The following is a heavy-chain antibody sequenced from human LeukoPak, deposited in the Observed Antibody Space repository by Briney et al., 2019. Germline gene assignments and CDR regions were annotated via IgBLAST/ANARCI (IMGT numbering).Heavy chain of an antibody. J-gene: IGHJ6*03. CDR2: VSWNRDII. V-gene: IGHV3-9*01. D-gene: IGHD2-15*01. CDR1: GFIFHDFA. Sequence: PGRSLRLSCAASGFIFHDFAVHWVRQAPGKGLEWVSSVSWNRDIINYADSARGRFTVSRDNDQNSLYLEMNNLRPDDTALYYCVKSGGYFYMDAWGKGTTVIVSS. CDR3: VKSGGYFYMDA.